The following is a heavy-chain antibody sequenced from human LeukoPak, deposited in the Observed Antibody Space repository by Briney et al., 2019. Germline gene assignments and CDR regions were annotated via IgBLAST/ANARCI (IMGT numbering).Heavy chain of an antibody. V-gene: IGHV1-18*01. CDR3: ARGPRGYSYGFSGGQQFDY. Sequence: GASVKVSCKASGYTFTSYGISWVRQAPGQGLEWMGWISAYNGNTNYAQKLQGRVTMTTDTPTSTAYMELRSLRSDDTAVYYCARGPRGYSYGFSGGQQFDYWGQGTLVTVSS. CDR2: ISAYNGNT. CDR1: GYTFTSYG. J-gene: IGHJ4*02. D-gene: IGHD5-18*01.